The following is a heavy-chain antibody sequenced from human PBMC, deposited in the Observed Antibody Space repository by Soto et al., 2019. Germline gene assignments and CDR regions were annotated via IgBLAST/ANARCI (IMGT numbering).Heavy chain of an antibody. CDR3: ARSRRQWLGRTLSYYFDF. CDR2: IKEDGSEA. J-gene: IGHJ4*02. Sequence: GGSLRLSCAASGFVFRTYWMSWVRQAPGKGLEWVANIKEDGSEANYVDSVKGRFAVSRDKDTNSLYLQLNSLTPEDTAVYYCARSRRQWLGRTLSYYFDFWGQGKLVTVSS. V-gene: IGHV3-7*01. D-gene: IGHD3-10*01. CDR1: GFVFRTYW.